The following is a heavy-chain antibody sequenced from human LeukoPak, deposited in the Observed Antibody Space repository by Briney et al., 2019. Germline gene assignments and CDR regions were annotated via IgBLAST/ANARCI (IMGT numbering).Heavy chain of an antibody. D-gene: IGHD3-3*01. V-gene: IGHV3-48*01. J-gene: IGHJ4*02. CDR2: ISSSSSII. CDR3: ARDSITIFGVATL. Sequence: GGSLRLSCAASGFTFSSYSMNWVRQAPGKGLEWVSYISSSSSIIYYADSVKGRFTISRDNVKNSLYLQMNSLRVEDTAVYYCARDSITIFGVATLWGQGTLVTVSS. CDR1: GFTFSSYS.